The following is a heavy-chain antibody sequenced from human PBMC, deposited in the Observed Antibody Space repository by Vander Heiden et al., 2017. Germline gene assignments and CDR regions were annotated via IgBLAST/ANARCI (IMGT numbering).Heavy chain of an antibody. D-gene: IGHD3-9*01. CDR2: IKSKTDGGTT. V-gene: IGHV3-15*07. Sequence: EVQLVESGGGLVKPGGSLRLSCSASGFTFRNAWMTWVRQAPGKGLEWVGRIKSKTDGGTTDYAAPVKGRFTISRDDSKNTLYLQMNSLKTEDTAVYYCTTGFYDILTGYLHAFDIWGQGTMVTVSS. CDR3: TTGFYDILTGYLHAFDI. CDR1: GFTFRNAW. J-gene: IGHJ3*02.